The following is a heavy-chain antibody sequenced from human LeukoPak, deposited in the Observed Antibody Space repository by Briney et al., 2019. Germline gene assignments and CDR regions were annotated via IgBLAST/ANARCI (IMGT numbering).Heavy chain of an antibody. CDR1: GFTFSSYA. CDR3: ARTLQRSVVVAATYYFDY. J-gene: IGHJ4*02. CDR2: ISSNGGST. D-gene: IGHD2-15*01. Sequence: GGSLRLSCAASGFTFSSYAMHWVRQTPGKGLEFVSGISSNGGSTYYANSVKGRFTISRDNSRNTLYLQMGSLRAEDMAVYYCARTLQRSVVVAATYYFDYWGQGTLVTVSS. V-gene: IGHV3-64*01.